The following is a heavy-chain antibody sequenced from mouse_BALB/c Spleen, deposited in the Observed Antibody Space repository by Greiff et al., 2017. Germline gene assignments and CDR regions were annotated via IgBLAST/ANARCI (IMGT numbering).Heavy chain of an antibody. J-gene: IGHJ4*01. CDR1: GFTFSSYT. CDR3: ARGGGAMDY. V-gene: IGHV5-12-2*01. CDR2: ISNGGGST. Sequence: EVQGVESGGGLVQPGGSLKLSCAASGFTFSSYTMSWVRQTPEKRLEWVAYISNGGGSTYYPDTVKGRFTISRDNAKNTLYLQMSSLKSEDTAMYYCARGGGAMDYWGQGTSVTVSS.